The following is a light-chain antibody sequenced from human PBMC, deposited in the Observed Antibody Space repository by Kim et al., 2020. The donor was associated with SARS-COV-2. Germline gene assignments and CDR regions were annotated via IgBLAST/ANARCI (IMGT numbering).Light chain of an antibody. CDR2: DVT. CDR1: SSDVDDYNY. J-gene: IGLJ1*01. Sequence: QSALTQPASVSGSPGQSITISCTGTSSDVDDYNYVSWYRHHPGKAPKLIIYDVTKRPSGVSSRFSASKSGTTASLTISGLQADDEADYYCSAYTSHTNYVFGTGTKVTVL. V-gene: IGLV2-14*03. CDR3: SAYTSHTNYV.